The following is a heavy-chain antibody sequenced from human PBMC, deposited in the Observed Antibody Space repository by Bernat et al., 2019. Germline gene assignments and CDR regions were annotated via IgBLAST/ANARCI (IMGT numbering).Heavy chain of an antibody. Sequence: EVQLVESGGGLVQPGGSLRLSCAASGFTFGSYSMNWVRQAPGKGLEWVSYISSSSSTIYYADSVKGRFTISRDNAKNSLYLQMNSLRAEDTAVYYCAQEEGAHLGSYFDYWGQGTLVTVSS. CDR2: ISSSSSTI. V-gene: IGHV3-48*01. J-gene: IGHJ4*02. D-gene: IGHD1-26*01. CDR1: GFTFGSYS. CDR3: AQEEGAHLGSYFDY.